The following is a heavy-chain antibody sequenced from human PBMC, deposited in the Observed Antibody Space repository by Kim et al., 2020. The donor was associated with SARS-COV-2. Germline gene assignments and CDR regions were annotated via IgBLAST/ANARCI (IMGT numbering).Heavy chain of an antibody. V-gene: IGHV1-46*01. Sequence: AQKCQGRVPMTRDTSTSTVYMELSSLRSEDTAVYYCARTSRRCGGSCYGYWGQGTLVTVSS. CDR3: ARTSRRCGGSCYGY. J-gene: IGHJ4*02. D-gene: IGHD2-15*01.